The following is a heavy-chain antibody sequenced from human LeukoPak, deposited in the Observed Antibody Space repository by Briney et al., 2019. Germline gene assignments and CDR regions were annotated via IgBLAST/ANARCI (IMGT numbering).Heavy chain of an antibody. D-gene: IGHD1-26*01. V-gene: IGHV3-11*01. J-gene: IGHJ4*02. Sequence: GGSLRLSCAASGFTFSDYYMSWIRQAPGKGLEWVSYIISSGSTIYYADSVKGRFTIPRDNAKNSLYLQMNSLRAEDTAGYYCAKRPKWELQAPFYFDYWGQGTLVTVSS. CDR2: IISSGSTI. CDR1: GFTFSDYY. CDR3: AKRPKWELQAPFYFDY.